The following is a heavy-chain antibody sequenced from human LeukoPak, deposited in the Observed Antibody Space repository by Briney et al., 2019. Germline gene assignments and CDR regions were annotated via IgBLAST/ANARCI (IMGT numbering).Heavy chain of an antibody. Sequence: ASVKVSCKASGYTFSSYGISWVRQAPGQGLEWMGWISPYNGNTEYGQKVQGRVTMTTDRPTTTASMELRSLRSDDTAMYYCARESHVERDDYWGQGTRVTVSS. CDR3: ARESHVERDDY. CDR1: GYTFSSYG. D-gene: IGHD1-1*01. J-gene: IGHJ4*02. V-gene: IGHV1-18*01. CDR2: ISPYNGNT.